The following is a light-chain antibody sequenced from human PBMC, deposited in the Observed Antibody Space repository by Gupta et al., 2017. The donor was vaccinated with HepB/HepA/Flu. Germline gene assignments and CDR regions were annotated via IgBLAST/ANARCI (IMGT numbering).Light chain of an antibody. J-gene: IGLJ3*02. V-gene: IGLV1-40*01. Sequence: QSALPQPPSVSAAPVHRVTIFCTGSSSNIGATYAVHWYQQLPGTAPKLLIYAKNNRPSGVPERFSASKSGTSAALAIXGXQTEDEXDYYCQSIDKSLNSWVFGGGTKLTVL. CDR3: QSIDKSLNSWV. CDR1: SSNIGATYA. CDR2: AKN.